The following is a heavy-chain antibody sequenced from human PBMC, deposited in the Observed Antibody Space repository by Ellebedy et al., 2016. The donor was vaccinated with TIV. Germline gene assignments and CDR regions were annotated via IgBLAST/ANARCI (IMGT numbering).Heavy chain of an antibody. CDR1: GFNFRSYW. CDR3: ARRASYVEYAVQVNPWFDP. J-gene: IGHJ5*02. CDR2: IRQEGDEI. D-gene: IGHD4-17*01. Sequence: PGGPLRLSCAASGFNFRSYWMTWVRQAPGKGLEWVAKIRQEGDEIYYVESVKGRFTISRDNAKNSLFLQMNSLGVEDTAVYYCARRASYVEYAVQVNPWFDPWGQGTLVTVSS. V-gene: IGHV3-7*01.